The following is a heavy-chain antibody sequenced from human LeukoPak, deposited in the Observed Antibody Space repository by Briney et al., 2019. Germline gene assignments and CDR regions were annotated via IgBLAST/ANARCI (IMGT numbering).Heavy chain of an antibody. D-gene: IGHD6-6*01. V-gene: IGHV3-30*04. CDR1: GFTFSSYA. J-gene: IGHJ6*03. CDR2: ISYDGNNK. CDR3: ARPARAYYYSYYMDV. Sequence: GGSLRLSCAASGFTFSSYAMHWVRQAPGKGLEWVAVISYDGNNKYYADSVKGRFTISRDNSKNTLYLQMNSLRAEDTAVYYCARPARAYYYSYYMDVWGKGTTVTVSS.